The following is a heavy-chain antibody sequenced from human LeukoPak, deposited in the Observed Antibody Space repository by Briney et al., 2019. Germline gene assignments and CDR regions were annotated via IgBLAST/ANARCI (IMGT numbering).Heavy chain of an antibody. V-gene: IGHV3-74*01. Sequence: GGSLRLSCAPSTSIFSSYWMHSVRQAPGKGLVWVSRINSDGSSTDYADSVKGRFTISRDNAKNTLYLQMNSLRDEDTAVYYCARVPNVFEYWGQGTLVTVSS. D-gene: IGHD1-1*01. CDR2: INSDGSST. CDR3: ARVPNVFEY. J-gene: IGHJ4*02. CDR1: TSIFSSYW.